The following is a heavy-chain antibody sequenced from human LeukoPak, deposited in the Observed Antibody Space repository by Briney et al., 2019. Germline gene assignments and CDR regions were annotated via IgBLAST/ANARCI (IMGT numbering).Heavy chain of an antibody. CDR1: GYTFTSYG. D-gene: IGHD6-13*01. CDR3: ASLGSGSWGYYFDY. Sequence: ASVKVSCKASGYTFTSYGISWVRQAPGQGLEWMGWISAYNGNTNYAQKLQGRVTMTTDTSTSTAYMELRSLRSDDMAVYYCASLGSGSWGYYFDYWGQGTLVTVSS. J-gene: IGHJ4*02. V-gene: IGHV1-18*03. CDR2: ISAYNGNT.